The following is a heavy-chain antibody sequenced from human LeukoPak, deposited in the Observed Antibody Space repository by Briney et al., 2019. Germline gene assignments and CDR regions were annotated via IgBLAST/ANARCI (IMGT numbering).Heavy chain of an antibody. V-gene: IGHV3-33*06. CDR1: GFTFSSYG. J-gene: IGHJ4*02. CDR3: AKNLNPFDS. CDR2: IWYDGSNK. Sequence: GGSLRLSCAASGFTFSSYGMHWVRQAPGKGLEWVAVIWYDGSNKYYADSVKGRFTISRDNSKSTLFLQMNSLRAEDTAVYYCAKNLNPFDSWGQGILVTVSS.